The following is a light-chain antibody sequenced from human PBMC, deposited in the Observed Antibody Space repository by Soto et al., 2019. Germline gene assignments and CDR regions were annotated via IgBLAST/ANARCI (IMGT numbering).Light chain of an antibody. Sequence: EIIMTQSPATLSLSPGERATLSCRASQRVSSHLAWYQHKNGLAPRLLIYYTSIRATGIPVLFSGSGSGTEFILTISSLQSEDFAVYYCQQYNTWPPSTTFGQGTRLEIK. CDR2: YTS. J-gene: IGKJ5*01. V-gene: IGKV3D-15*01. CDR3: QQYNTWPPSTT. CDR1: QRVSSH.